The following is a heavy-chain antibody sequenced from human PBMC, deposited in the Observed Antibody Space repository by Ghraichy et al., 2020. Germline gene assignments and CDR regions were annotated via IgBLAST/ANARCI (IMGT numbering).Heavy chain of an antibody. CDR2: ISSSSSYI. J-gene: IGHJ6*02. V-gene: IGHV3-21*01. Sequence: GESLNISCAASGFTFSSYSMNWVRQAPGKGLEWVSFISSSSSYIYYADSLKGRFTISRDNAKNSLYLQMNSLRAEDTAVYYCARASYSGSYNYYYGMDVWGQGTTVTVSS. CDR1: GFTFSSYS. D-gene: IGHD1-26*01. CDR3: ARASYSGSYNYYYGMDV.